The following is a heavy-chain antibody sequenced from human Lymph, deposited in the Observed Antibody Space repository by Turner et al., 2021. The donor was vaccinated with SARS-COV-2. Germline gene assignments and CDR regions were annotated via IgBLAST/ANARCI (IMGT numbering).Heavy chain of an antibody. D-gene: IGHD3-3*01. CDR2: ISSRSSYI. CDR1: GFTFSSYS. Sequence: EFQLVESGGGLVKPGGSLRLSCSASGFTFSSYSMNWVRQAPGKGLEWVSSISSRSSYIYNADSVKGRFTIARENAKNSLYLQMNSLRAEDTAVYYCARDYYDFWSGYNSYYYGMDVWGQGTTVTVSS. J-gene: IGHJ6*02. V-gene: IGHV3-21*01. CDR3: ARDYYDFWSGYNSYYYGMDV.